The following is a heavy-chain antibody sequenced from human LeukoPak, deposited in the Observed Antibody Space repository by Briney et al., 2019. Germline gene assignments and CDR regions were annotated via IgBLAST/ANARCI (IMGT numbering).Heavy chain of an antibody. CDR1: GFTFTNFG. CDR2: ISYDGIDT. CDR3: AKPRREYFYYYYMGV. D-gene: IGHD2/OR15-2a*01. J-gene: IGHJ6*03. Sequence: GGSLRLSCATSGFTFTNFGLHWVRQAPGKGLEWVALISYDGIDTYYADSVKGRSTISRDDSNNTLYLQMDSLRPEDTAVYFCAKPRREYFYYYYMGVWGEGTTVTVSS. V-gene: IGHV3-30*18.